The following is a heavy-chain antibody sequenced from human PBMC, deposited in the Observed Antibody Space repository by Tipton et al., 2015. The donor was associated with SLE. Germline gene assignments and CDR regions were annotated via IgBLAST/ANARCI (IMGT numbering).Heavy chain of an antibody. Sequence: SSYYWGWIRQTPGKGLEWVACIRYDGSNNYYADSVKGRFTISRDNSKNTLYLQMSSLRAEDTAIYYCAKGPEGIVGPDYGGQGTLVTVSS. CDR3: AKGPEGIVGPDY. CDR2: IRYDGSNN. CDR1: SSYY. J-gene: IGHJ4*02. D-gene: IGHD3-22*01. V-gene: IGHV3-30*02.